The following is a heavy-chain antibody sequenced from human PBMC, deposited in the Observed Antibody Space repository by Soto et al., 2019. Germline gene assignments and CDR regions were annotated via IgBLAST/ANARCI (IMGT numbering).Heavy chain of an antibody. V-gene: IGHV3-66*01. CDR3: TLVVTDHFDY. J-gene: IGHJ4*02. Sequence: GSLRLSCTASGFTVSSNYMSWVRQAPGKGLEWVSVIYSGGSTYYADSVKGRFTISRDNSKNTLYLQMNSLRAEDTAVYYCTLVVTDHFDYWGQGTLVTVSS. D-gene: IGHD2-15*01. CDR2: IYSGGST. CDR1: GFTVSSNY.